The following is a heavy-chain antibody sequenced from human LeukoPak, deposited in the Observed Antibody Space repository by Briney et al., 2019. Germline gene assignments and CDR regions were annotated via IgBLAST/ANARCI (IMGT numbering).Heavy chain of an antibody. CDR2: INHSGST. J-gene: IGHJ3*02. V-gene: IGHV4-34*01. CDR3: ARIGGSPDAFDI. D-gene: IGHD3-10*01. Sequence: SETLSLTCAVYGGSFSGYYWSWIRQPPGKGLEWIGEINHSGSTNYNPSLKSRVTISVDTSKNQFSLKLSSVTAADTAVYYCARIGGSPDAFDIWGQGTMATVSS. CDR1: GGSFSGYY.